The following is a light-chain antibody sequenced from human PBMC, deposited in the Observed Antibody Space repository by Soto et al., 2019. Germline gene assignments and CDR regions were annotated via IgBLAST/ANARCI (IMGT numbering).Light chain of an antibody. V-gene: IGKV1-39*01. J-gene: IGKJ4*01. CDR2: AAS. CDR1: QSISSY. Sequence: DIQMTQSPSSLSASVGDRVTITCRASQSISSYLNWYQQKPGKAPKLLIYAASSLQSGVPSRFSGSGSGTDFTLTIRSLQPEDFATYYCQQSYTTPLTFGGGTKVDI. CDR3: QQSYTTPLT.